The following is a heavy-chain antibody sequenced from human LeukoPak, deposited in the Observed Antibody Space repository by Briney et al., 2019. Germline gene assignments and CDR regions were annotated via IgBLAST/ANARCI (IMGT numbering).Heavy chain of an antibody. CDR3: GRLKDDVTKLDY. D-gene: IGHD2-8*01. Sequence: GGALRLSCAASGFTFNGYWMSWVRQAPGKGLEWVANINQDGSEKRYVESVQGRFTISRDNTKNSLCLQMNSLRAEDTAVYYCGRLKDDVTKLDYWGQGTLVTVSS. J-gene: IGHJ4*02. V-gene: IGHV3-7*01. CDR1: GFTFNGYW. CDR2: INQDGSEK.